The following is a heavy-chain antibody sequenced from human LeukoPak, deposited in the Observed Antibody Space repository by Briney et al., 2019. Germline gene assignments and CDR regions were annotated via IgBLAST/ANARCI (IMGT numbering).Heavy chain of an antibody. CDR3: ARGYSSGWYNFDY. J-gene: IGHJ4*02. CDR2: ISSSSSTI. Sequence: GGSLKLSCAASGFTFSSYSMNWVRQAPGEGLEWVSYISSSSSTIYYADSVKGRFTISRDNAKNSLYLHMNSLRAEDTAVYYCARGYSSGWYNFDYWGQGTLVTVSS. D-gene: IGHD6-19*01. CDR1: GFTFSSYS. V-gene: IGHV3-48*01.